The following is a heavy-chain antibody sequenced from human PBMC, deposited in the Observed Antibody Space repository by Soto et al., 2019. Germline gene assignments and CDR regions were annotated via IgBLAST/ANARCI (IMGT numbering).Heavy chain of an antibody. Sequence: CGCRRLSCASRGFSFSNSEMHWFCQTPGKGLEYVSGISKNGAHRDYAKSVKGRFTMSRDNSENTLYLQMGCLRDEDMALYYCVTRRCRSRWPNVYMGVWAKRIQDTVCS. D-gene: IGHD6-13*01. CDR1: GFSFSNSE. CDR2: ISKNGAHR. J-gene: IGHJ6*03. CDR3: VTRRCRSRWPNVYMGV. V-gene: IGHV3-64*01.